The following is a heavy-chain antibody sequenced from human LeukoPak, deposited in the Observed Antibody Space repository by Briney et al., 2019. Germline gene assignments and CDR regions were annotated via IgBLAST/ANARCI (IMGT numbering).Heavy chain of an antibody. CDR2: IIPIFGTA. J-gene: IGHJ5*02. D-gene: IGHD6-19*01. V-gene: IGHV1-69*05. Sequence: ASVKVSCKASGGTFSSYAISWVRQAPGQGLEWMGGIIPIFGTANYAQKFQGRVTITTDESTSTAYMELSSLRSEDTAVYYCARETSIWGLYSSGWYKNNWFDPWGQGTLVTVSS. CDR1: GGTFSSYA. CDR3: ARETSIWGLYSSGWYKNNWFDP.